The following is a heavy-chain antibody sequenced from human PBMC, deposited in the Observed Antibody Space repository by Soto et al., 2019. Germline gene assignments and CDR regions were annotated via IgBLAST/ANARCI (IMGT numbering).Heavy chain of an antibody. J-gene: IGHJ4*02. Sequence: QVQLVQSGSEVKKPGSSVKVSCKASGGTFSRYGFIWVRQVPGQGLEWMGGIIPVSGTANYAVKFQGRVTITVDRVTSTGYMELSSLRSGDTAVYYCASGEVKYHYDSSGFYYSFDFWGQGTLVTVSS. D-gene: IGHD3-22*01. V-gene: IGHV1-69*06. CDR2: IIPVSGTA. CDR3: ASGEVKYHYDSSGFYYSFDF. CDR1: GGTFSRYG.